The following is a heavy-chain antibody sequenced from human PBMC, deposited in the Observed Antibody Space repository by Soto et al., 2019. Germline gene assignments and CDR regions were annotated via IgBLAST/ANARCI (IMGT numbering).Heavy chain of an antibody. CDR1: GFTFSSYS. CDR2: ISSSSSYI. CDR3: ARYHYCSSTSCFGLDYYYYYYMDV. Sequence: GGSLRLSCAASGFTFSSYSMNWVRQAPGKGLEWVSSISSSSSYIYYADSVKGRFTISRDNAKNSLYLQMNSLRAEDTAVYYCARYHYCSSTSCFGLDYYYYYYMDVWGKGTTVTVSS. D-gene: IGHD2-2*01. V-gene: IGHV3-21*01. J-gene: IGHJ6*03.